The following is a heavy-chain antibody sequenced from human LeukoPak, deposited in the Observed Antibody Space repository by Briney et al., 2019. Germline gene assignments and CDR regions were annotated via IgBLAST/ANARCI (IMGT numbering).Heavy chain of an antibody. D-gene: IGHD6-19*01. CDR1: GGYITTYY. CDR2: AYYSGSD. CDR3: ATLNIESSSGWFFRS. V-gene: IGHV4-59*01. Sequence: SETLSLTCHVSGGYITTYYWSWIRQPPGKGLEWIGYAYYSGSDEYNPSLRSRVTMSADASRNQFSLTLNSVTAADAAIYYCATLNIESSSGWFFRSWGQGTLVSVSS. J-gene: IGHJ5*02.